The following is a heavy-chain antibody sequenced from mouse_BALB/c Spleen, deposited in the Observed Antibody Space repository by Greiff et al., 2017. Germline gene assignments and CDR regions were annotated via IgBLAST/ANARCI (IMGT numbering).Heavy chain of an antibody. CDR3: AREARATFDY. J-gene: IGHJ2*01. V-gene: IGHV3-6*02. CDR2: ISYDGSN. Sequence: EVHLVESGPGLVKPSQSLSLTCSVTGYSITSGYYWNWIRQFPGNKLEWMGYISYDGSNNYNPSLKNRISITRDTSKNQFFLKLNSVTTEDTATYYCAREARATFDYWGQGTTLTVSS. D-gene: IGHD3-1*01. CDR1: GYSITSGYY.